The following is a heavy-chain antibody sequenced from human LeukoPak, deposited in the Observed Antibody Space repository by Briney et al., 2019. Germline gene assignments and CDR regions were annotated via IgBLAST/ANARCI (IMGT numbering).Heavy chain of an antibody. V-gene: IGHV3-21*01. J-gene: IGHJ4*02. Sequence: PGGSLRLSCAASGFTFDTYSMSWVRQARGKGLEWVSSISSSSSYIYYADSVKGRFTISRDNAKNSLDMQMNSLRVEDTAVYYCAKKFPGAVTNGPDYWGQGTLVTVSS. CDR2: ISSSSSYI. CDR3: AKKFPGAVTNGPDY. D-gene: IGHD4-17*01. CDR1: GFTFDTYS.